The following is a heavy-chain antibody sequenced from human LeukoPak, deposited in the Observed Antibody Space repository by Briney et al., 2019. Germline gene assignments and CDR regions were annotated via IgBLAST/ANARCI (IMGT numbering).Heavy chain of an antibody. CDR2: IYYTGST. D-gene: IGHD1-26*01. Sequence: SETLSLTCTVSGGSISSSSYYWAWIRQPPGKGLEWIGSIYYTGSTYYNPSLKSRVTISVDTSKNQFSLRLSSVTAADTAVYYCARDSPSWVGIVGAPWDYWGQGTLVTVSS. CDR3: ARDSPSWVGIVGAPWDY. CDR1: GGSISSSSYY. J-gene: IGHJ4*02. V-gene: IGHV4-39*07.